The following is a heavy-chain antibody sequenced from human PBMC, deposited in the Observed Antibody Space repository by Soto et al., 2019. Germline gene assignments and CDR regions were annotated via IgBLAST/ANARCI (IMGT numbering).Heavy chain of an antibody. CDR1: GFTFSSYA. CDR3: AKPSDYDFWSGYPNYYYYYMDV. D-gene: IGHD3-3*01. Sequence: PGGSLRLSCAASGFTFSSYAMSWVRQAPGKGLEWVSAISGSGGSTYYADSVKGRFTISRDNSKNTLYLQMNSLRAEDTAVYYCAKPSDYDFWSGYPNYYYYYMDVWGKGTTVTVSS. CDR2: ISGSGGST. V-gene: IGHV3-23*01. J-gene: IGHJ6*03.